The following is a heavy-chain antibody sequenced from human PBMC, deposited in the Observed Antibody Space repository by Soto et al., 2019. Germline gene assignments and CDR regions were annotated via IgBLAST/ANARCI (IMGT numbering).Heavy chain of an antibody. Sequence: SQTLSLTCAISGDSVSSNSAAWNWIRQSPSRGLEWLGRTYYRSRWYNDYAESVRSRMTINPDTSKNQFSLQLNSVTPEDTAVYYCARVRFSQTTYYFYHMDVWAKGTTVTVS. CDR2: TYYRSRWYN. D-gene: IGHD3-3*01. CDR3: ARVRFSQTTYYFYHMDV. CDR1: GDSVSSNSAA. V-gene: IGHV6-1*01. J-gene: IGHJ6*03.